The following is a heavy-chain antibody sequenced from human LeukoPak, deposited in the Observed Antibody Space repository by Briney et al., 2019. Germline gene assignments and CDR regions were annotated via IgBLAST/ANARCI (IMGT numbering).Heavy chain of an antibody. CDR3: ARADSSGYSLDEDFDY. V-gene: IGHV1-69*04. CDR2: IIPIFAIV. CDR1: GGTLSSYA. J-gene: IGHJ4*02. D-gene: IGHD3-22*01. Sequence: AASVKVSCKASGGTLSSYALNWVRQAPGQGLEWIGRIIPIFAIVNYAQNFQGRVTITADKSTYTAYMELSSLRFEDTAFYYCARADSSGYSLDEDFDYWGQGTLVTVSS.